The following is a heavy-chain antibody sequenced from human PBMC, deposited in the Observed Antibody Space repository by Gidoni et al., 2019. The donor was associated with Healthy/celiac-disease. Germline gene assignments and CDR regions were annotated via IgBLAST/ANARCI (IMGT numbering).Heavy chain of an antibody. CDR1: GFSLSTSGVG. Sequence: QITLKESGPTLVKPTQTLTLTCTFSGFSLSTSGVGVGWIRQPPGKGLEWLALIYWDDDKRYSPSLKSRLTITKDTSKNQVVLTMTNMDPVDTATYYCAQRDYDTSAYYKWGQGALVTVSS. J-gene: IGHJ4*02. CDR3: AQRDYDTSAYYK. D-gene: IGHD3-22*01. V-gene: IGHV2-5*02. CDR2: IYWDDDK.